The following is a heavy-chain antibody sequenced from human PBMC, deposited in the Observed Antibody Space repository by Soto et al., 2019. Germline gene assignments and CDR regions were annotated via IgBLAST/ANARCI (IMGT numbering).Heavy chain of an antibody. CDR2: ISGGGGST. V-gene: IGHV3-23*01. CDR3: AKTESFNGYYNAFDY. D-gene: IGHD3-9*01. CDR1: GFSFGGYA. J-gene: IGHJ4*02. Sequence: EVQLSESGGGLVQPGGSLRLSCAASGFSFGGYAVSLVRPAAGRGLEWVSAISGGGGSTYYADSVKGRFTISRDNSKNTVYLQMNSLRAGDTALYYCAKTESFNGYYNAFDYWGQGARVTVSS.